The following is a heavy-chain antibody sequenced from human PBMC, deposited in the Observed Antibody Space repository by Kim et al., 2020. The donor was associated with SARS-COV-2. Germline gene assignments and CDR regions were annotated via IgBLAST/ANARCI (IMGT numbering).Heavy chain of an antibody. CDR2: ISYDGSNK. CDR3: ATLRLPDDSVHRAFDI. CDR1: GFTFSTYA. J-gene: IGHJ3*02. V-gene: IGHV3-30-3*01. D-gene: IGHD5-18*01. Sequence: GGSLRLSCAASGFTFSTYAMHWVRQAPGKGLEWVAVISYDGSNKYYADSVKGRFTISRDNSKNTLYLQMNSLRAEDTAVYYCATLRLPDDSVHRAFDIWGQGTVVTVSS.